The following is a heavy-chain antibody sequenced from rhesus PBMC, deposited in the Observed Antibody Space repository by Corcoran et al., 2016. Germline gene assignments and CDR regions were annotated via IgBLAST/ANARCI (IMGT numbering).Heavy chain of an antibody. CDR2: MNSVGGMT. CDR3: AKVFQRLVYGLDS. V-gene: IGHV3S5*01. D-gene: IGHD6-31*01. CDR1: GFTFSSYG. Sequence: EVQLVETGGGLVQPGGSLKLSCAASGFTFSSYGMSWVRQAPGKGLEWVSAMNSVGGMTYTADTVKGRFTIYRDNSKNTLSLQMNSLRAEDMAVYYCAKVFQRLVYGLDSWGQGVVVTVSS. J-gene: IGHJ6*01.